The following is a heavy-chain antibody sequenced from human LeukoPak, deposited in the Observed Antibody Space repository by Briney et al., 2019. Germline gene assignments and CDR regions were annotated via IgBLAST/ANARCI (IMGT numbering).Heavy chain of an antibody. CDR1: GFIFSDYG. V-gene: IGHV3-30*18. CDR3: AKDSDRCSGTSCYLDY. D-gene: IGHD2-2*01. Sequence: GRSLRLSCAASGFIFSDYGMHWVRQAPGKGLDWVAVISYDGSNKYYVDSVKGRFTISRDNSKNTLYLQMNSLRAEDTAVYYCAKDSDRCSGTSCYLDYWGQGALVTVSS. CDR2: ISYDGSNK. J-gene: IGHJ4*02.